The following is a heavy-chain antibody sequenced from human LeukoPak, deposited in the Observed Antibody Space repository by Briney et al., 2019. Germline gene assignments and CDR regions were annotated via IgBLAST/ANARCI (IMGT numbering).Heavy chain of an antibody. CDR1: GFTISNYW. Sequence: GGSLRLSCVGSGFTISNYWMHWVRQAPGTGLVWVSGISWNSGSIGYAGSVKGRFTISRDNAKNSLYLQMNSLRAEDTALYYCAKDMAMDVWGQGTTVTVSS. CDR3: AKDMAMDV. V-gene: IGHV3-9*01. J-gene: IGHJ6*02. CDR2: ISWNSGSI.